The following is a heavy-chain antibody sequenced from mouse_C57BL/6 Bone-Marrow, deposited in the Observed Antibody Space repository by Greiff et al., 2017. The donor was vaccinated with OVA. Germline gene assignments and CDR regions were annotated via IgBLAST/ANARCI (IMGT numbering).Heavy chain of an antibody. CDR3: AREKWETFGY. Sequence: QVQLQQPGAELVKPGASVKLSCKASGYTFTSYWMQWVQQRPGKSLEWIGEIDPSDSYTHYNQKFKGKATLTVDTSSSTAYMQLSSLTSEDSAVYDCAREKWETFGYWGRGTTLMVSS. CDR2: IDPSDSYT. J-gene: IGHJ2*01. CDR1: GYTFTSYW. D-gene: IGHD1-3*01. V-gene: IGHV1-50*01.